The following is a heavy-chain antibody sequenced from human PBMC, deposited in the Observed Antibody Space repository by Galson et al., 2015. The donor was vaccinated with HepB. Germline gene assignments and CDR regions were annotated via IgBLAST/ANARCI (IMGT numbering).Heavy chain of an antibody. D-gene: IGHD3-22*01. V-gene: IGHV3-9*01. CDR3: AKDSKFRGSENLYYFPDY. CDR1: GFKFDDYA. Sequence: SLRLSCATSGFKFDDYAMHWVRQGPGKGLEWVAGISWNSGSRGYADSVKGRFTISRDNPKKSLYLQMSSLRPEDTAFYYCAKDSKFRGSENLYYFPDYWGLGTLVTVSS. CDR2: ISWNSGSR. J-gene: IGHJ4*02.